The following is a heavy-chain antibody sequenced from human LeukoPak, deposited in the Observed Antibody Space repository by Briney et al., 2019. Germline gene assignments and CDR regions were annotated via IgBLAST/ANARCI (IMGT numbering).Heavy chain of an antibody. CDR3: ARSGYSNGYDY. CDR1: GFTFSGYW. V-gene: IGHV3-74*01. CDR2: ISFDGSTT. D-gene: IGHD6-19*01. J-gene: IGHJ4*02. Sequence: GGSLRLSCASSGFTFSGYWMHWVRQVPGKGLMGVSRISFDGSTTTYADSVKGRFTISRDNAKNTLYLQMNSLTAEDTAVYYCARSGYSNGYDYWGQGTLVTVSS.